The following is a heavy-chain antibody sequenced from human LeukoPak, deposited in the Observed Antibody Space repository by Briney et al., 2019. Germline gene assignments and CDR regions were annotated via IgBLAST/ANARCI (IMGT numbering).Heavy chain of an antibody. CDR3: AKGQYGSGSYPFDY. D-gene: IGHD3-10*01. J-gene: IGHJ4*02. Sequence: GGSLRLSCAASGFTFSSYWMHWVRQAPGKGLVWVSRIDSDGSSTNYADSVKGRFTISRDNAKNTLYLQMNSLRAEDTAVYFCAKGQYGSGSYPFDYWGQGTLVPVSS. CDR1: GFTFSSYW. V-gene: IGHV3-74*01. CDR2: IDSDGSST.